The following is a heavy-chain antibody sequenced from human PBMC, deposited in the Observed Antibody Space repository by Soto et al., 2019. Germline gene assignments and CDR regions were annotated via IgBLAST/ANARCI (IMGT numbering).Heavy chain of an antibody. CDR3: ARDQRGALTPANYFDY. V-gene: IGHV1-18*01. CDR2: ISAYNGNT. J-gene: IGHJ4*02. D-gene: IGHD1-26*01. Sequence: GASVKVSCKASGYTFTSYGISWVRQAPGQGLEWMGWISAYNGNTNYAQKLQGRVTMTTDTSTSTAYMELRSLRSDDTAVYYCARDQRGALTPANYFDYWRRGTMVAVAS. CDR1: GYTFTSYG.